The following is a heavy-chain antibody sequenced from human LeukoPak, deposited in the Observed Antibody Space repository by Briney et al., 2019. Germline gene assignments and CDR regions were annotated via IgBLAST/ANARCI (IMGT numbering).Heavy chain of an antibody. D-gene: IGHD3-10*01. CDR2: ISSSSSYI. CDR3: ASAGTSESYSRVDY. CDR1: GFTFSSYS. J-gene: IGHJ4*02. Sequence: GGSLRLSCAAPGFTFSSYSMNWVRQAPGKGLEWVSSISSSSSYIYYADSVKGRFTISRDNAKNSLYLQMNSLRAEDTAVYYCASAGTSESYSRVDYWGQGTLVTVSS. V-gene: IGHV3-21*01.